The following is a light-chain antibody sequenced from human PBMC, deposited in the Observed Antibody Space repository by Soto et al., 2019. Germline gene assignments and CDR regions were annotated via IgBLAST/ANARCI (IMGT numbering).Light chain of an antibody. V-gene: IGLV3-1*01. CDR2: QNS. CDR3: QAWDTGTVV. Sequence: YELTQPPSVSVSPGQTVSITCSGDKLGDKYACWYQQKPGQSPVLVIYQNSRRPSGIPERFSGSNSGNTATLTISGTQAIDEADYYCQAWDTGTVVFGGGTKLTVL. J-gene: IGLJ2*01. CDR1: KLGDKY.